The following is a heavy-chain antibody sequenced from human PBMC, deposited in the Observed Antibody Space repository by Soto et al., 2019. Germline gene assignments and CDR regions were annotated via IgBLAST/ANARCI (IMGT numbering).Heavy chain of an antibody. Sequence: ASVKVSCKASGYTFTSYAMHWVRQAPGQRLEWMGWINAGNGNTKYSQKFQGRVTITRDTSASTAYMELSSLRSEDTAVYYCARVRGVYASYYYYGMDVWGQGTTVTVYS. CDR3: ARVRGVYASYYYYGMDV. V-gene: IGHV1-3*01. CDR2: INAGNGNT. CDR1: GYTFTSYA. J-gene: IGHJ6*02. D-gene: IGHD2-8*01.